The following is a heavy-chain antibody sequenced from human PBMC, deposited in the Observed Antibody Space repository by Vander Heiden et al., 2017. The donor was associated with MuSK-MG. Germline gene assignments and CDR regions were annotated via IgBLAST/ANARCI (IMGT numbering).Heavy chain of an antibody. CDR3: ARVTYYYGSGSYRRPYDY. V-gene: IGHV4-34*01. CDR2: INHSGST. J-gene: IGHJ4*02. Sequence: QVQLQQWVAGLLKPSATLSLTCAVYGGSLSGYYWSWIRQPPGKGLEWIGEINHSGSTNYNPSLKSRVTISVDTSKSQFSLKLSSVTAADTAVYYCARVTYYYGSGSYRRPYDYWGQGTLVTVSS. CDR1: GGSLSGYY. D-gene: IGHD3-10*01.